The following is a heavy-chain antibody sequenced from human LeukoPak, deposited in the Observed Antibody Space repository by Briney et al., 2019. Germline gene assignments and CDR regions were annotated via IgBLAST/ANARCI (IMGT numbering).Heavy chain of an antibody. CDR3: VKEQSSGWYRVADH. V-gene: IGHV3-48*03. J-gene: IGHJ4*02. CDR1: GFTFSSYE. D-gene: IGHD6-19*01. Sequence: GGSLRLSCAASGFTFSSYEMNWVRQAPGKGLEWVSYISSSGSSIYYADSVKGRFTISRDNAKNSLYLQMNSLRAEDTAVYYCVKEQSSGWYRVADHWGQGTLVTVSS. CDR2: ISSSGSSI.